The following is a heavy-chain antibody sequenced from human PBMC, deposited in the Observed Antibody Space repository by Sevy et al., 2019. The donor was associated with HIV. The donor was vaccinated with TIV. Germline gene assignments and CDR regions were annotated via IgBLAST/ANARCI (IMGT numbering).Heavy chain of an antibody. V-gene: IGHV3-49*03. D-gene: IGHD1-1*01. CDR2: IRNRAYGGTP. J-gene: IGHJ4*02. Sequence: GGSLRLSCTTSGFTFGDCAMSWFRQAPGKGLEWVGFIRNRAYGGTPEYAASVKGRFTISRDDSKSITYLQMNSLKTEDTAVYYGSRVVGWAAPQQLYYWGQGTLVTVSS. CDR3: SRVVGWAAPQQLYY. CDR1: GFTFGDCA.